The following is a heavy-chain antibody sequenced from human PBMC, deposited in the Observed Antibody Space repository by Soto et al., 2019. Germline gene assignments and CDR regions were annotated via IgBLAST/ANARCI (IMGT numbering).Heavy chain of an antibody. V-gene: IGHV3-30*18. CDR1: GFTFSDYG. CDR3: GKPSGWYPDS. CDR2: ISPDGNNQ. D-gene: IGHD6-19*01. Sequence: GGSLTLSCIVSGFTFSDYGMHWVRQAPGTGLERVAVISPDGNNQYYPDSLRGRFTISRDDSKSNLYLQLNSLRAEDTAVYYCGKPSGWYPDSWGQGTPVTVS. J-gene: IGHJ4*02.